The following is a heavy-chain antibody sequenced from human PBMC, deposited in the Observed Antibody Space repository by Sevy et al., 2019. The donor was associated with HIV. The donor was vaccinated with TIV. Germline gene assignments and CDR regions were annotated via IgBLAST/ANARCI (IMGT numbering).Heavy chain of an antibody. CDR1: GYTFTGYY. J-gene: IGHJ4*02. V-gene: IGHV1-2*02. D-gene: IGHD3-22*01. Sequence: ASVKVSCKASGYTFTGYYMHWVRQAPGQGLEWMGWINPNSGGTNYAQKFQARVTMTRDASINTAYMERTRLSSDDTAVYYCARDYFFDSSGCYSRLGYWGQGTLVTVSS. CDR2: INPNSGGT. CDR3: ARDYFFDSSGCYSRLGY.